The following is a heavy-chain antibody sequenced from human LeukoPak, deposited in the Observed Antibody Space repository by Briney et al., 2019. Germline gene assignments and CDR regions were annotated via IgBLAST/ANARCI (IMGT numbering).Heavy chain of an antibody. CDR3: ARAAKGDYYELYYFDY. D-gene: IGHD3-22*01. CDR1: GYTFTGYY. V-gene: IGHV1-2*02. Sequence: ASVKVSCKASGYTFTGYYMHWVRQAPGQGLEWMGWINPNSGGTNYAQKFQGRVTMTRDTSISTAYMELSRLRSDDTAVYYCARAAKGDYYELYYFDYWGQGTLVTVSS. J-gene: IGHJ4*02. CDR2: INPNSGGT.